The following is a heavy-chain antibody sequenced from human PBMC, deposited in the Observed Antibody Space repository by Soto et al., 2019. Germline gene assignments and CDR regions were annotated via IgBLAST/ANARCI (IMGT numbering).Heavy chain of an antibody. J-gene: IGHJ5*02. CDR1: GFSLTTRGVG. V-gene: IGHV2-5*02. CDR3: AHIPNYYQYDWFDP. Sequence: QITLKESGPTLVKPTQTLTLTCTFSGFSLTTRGVGVGWIRQPPGKALECHALIYWDDDKRYSPSLQSRLSTXKXTXXNQVVLTMTNVDPVDTATYYCAHIPNYYQYDWFDPWGQGTLVSVSS. CDR2: IYWDDDK. D-gene: IGHD3-16*01.